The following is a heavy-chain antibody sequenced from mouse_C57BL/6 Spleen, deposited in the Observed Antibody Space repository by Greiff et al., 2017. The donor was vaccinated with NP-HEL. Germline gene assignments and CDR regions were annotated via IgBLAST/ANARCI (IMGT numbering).Heavy chain of an antibody. D-gene: IGHD2-5*01. CDR2: IYPGDGDT. CDR3: ARSYYSNYDYAMDY. Sequence: VQLQQSGAELVKPGASVKISCKASGYAFSSYWMNWVKQRPGKGLEWIGQIYPGDGDTNYNGKFKGKATLTADKSSRTAYMQLSSLTSEDSAVYFCARSYYSNYDYAMDYWGQGTSVTVSS. CDR1: GYAFSSYW. V-gene: IGHV1-80*01. J-gene: IGHJ4*01.